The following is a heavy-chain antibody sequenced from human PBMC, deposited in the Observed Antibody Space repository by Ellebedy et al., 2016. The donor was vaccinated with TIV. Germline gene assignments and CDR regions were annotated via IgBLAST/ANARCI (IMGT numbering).Heavy chain of an antibody. CDR1: GFTFTNAW. V-gene: IGHV3-23*01. Sequence: GESLKISCAASGFTFTNAWVSWVRQAPGKGLEWVSSIIASSTGTYYADSVKGRFAISRDNSKNTLYLEMNSLRAEDTAVYYCAKGGWLEDWGQGTLVTVSS. J-gene: IGHJ4*02. D-gene: IGHD5-12*01. CDR3: AKGGWLED. CDR2: IIASSTGT.